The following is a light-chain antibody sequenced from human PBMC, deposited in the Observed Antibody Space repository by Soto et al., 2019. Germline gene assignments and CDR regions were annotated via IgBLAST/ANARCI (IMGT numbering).Light chain of an antibody. Sequence: QSALTQPPSASGTPGPTVTISCSGSSSNIGSAYIYWYQHLPGTAPKLLIYRNNQRPSGVPDRFSASKSGTSASLAISGLRSEDDADYYCAAWDDSLVVFGGGTKLTVL. V-gene: IGLV1-47*01. J-gene: IGLJ2*01. CDR2: RNN. CDR3: AAWDDSLVV. CDR1: SSNIGSAY.